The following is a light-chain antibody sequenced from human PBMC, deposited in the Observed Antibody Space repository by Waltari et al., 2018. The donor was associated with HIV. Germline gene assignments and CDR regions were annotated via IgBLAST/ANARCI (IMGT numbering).Light chain of an antibody. J-gene: IGLJ1*01. Sequence: QSVLSPPPSMCGAPGHTGTLPCPGNTCNIRSNSVYWFQHGPDAAPKLFIFSNDRRPSGVPGRVSGSKAGTSAYLAISGLRPEDEADYYCATWDDNLNTYVFGPGTRLSVL. V-gene: IGLV1-47*01. CDR3: ATWDDNLNTYV. CDR2: SND. CDR1: TCNIRSNS.